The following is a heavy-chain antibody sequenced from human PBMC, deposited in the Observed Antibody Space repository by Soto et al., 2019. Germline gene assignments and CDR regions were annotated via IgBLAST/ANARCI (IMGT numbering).Heavy chain of an antibody. J-gene: IGHJ4*02. Sequence: QVQLQQGGAGLLKPSETLSLTCAVYGGSCSGYYWSWIRQPPGKGLEWIGEINHSGSTNYNPSLKSRVTISVDTSKTQFSLKLSSVTAADTAVYYCARTSGRYFDSSFDYSGQGTLVTVSS. CDR2: INHSGST. CDR1: GGSCSGYY. CDR3: ARTSGRYFDSSFDY. V-gene: IGHV4-34*01. D-gene: IGHD3-9*01.